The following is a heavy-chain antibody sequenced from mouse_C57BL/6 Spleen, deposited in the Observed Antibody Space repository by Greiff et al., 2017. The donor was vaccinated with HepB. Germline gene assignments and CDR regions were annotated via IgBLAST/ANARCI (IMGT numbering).Heavy chain of an antibody. V-gene: IGHV7-3*01. D-gene: IGHD3-3*01. CDR2: IRNKANGYTT. Sequence: DVMLVESGGGLVQPGGSLSLSCAASGFTFTDYYMSWVRQPPGKALEWLGFIRNKANGYTTEYSASVKGRFTISRDNSQSILYLQMNALRAEDSATYYCARYLGGTYFDDWGQGTTLTVSS. CDR1: GFTFTDYY. CDR3: ARYLGGTYFDD. J-gene: IGHJ2*01.